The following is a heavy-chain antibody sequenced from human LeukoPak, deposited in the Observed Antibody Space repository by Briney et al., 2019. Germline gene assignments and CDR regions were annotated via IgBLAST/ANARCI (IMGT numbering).Heavy chain of an antibody. Sequence: SETLSLTCSVSGGSISSYHWSWIRQTPEKGLEWIGYISYSGSTDYNPSLKSRVIISVDMSKNQFSLKLSSVTAADTAVYYCARRRGFDGLDYWGQGTLVTVSS. J-gene: IGHJ4*02. CDR3: ARRRGFDGLDY. CDR2: ISYSGST. CDR1: GGSISSYH. D-gene: IGHD3-10*01. V-gene: IGHV4-59*08.